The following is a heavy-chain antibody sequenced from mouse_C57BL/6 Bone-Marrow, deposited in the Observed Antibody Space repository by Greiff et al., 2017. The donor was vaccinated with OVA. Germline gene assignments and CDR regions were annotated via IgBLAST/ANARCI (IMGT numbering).Heavy chain of an antibody. Sequence: EVKLVESGGGLVQPGGSMKLSCVASGFTFSNYWMNWVRQSPEKGLEWVAQIRLKSDNYATHYAESVKGRFTISRDDSKSSVYLQMNNLSAEDTGIYYCTEGLRAVYFDYWGQGTTLTVSS. CDR3: TEGLRAVYFDY. D-gene: IGHD2-2*01. V-gene: IGHV6-3*01. CDR2: IRLKSDNYAT. CDR1: GFTFSNYW. J-gene: IGHJ2*01.